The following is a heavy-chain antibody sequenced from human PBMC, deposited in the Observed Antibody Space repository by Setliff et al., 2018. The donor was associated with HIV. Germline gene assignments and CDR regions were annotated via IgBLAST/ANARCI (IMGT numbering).Heavy chain of an antibody. V-gene: IGHV3-7*01. CDR1: GFTFSTYW. J-gene: IGHJ4*02. Sequence: GGSLRLSCAASGFTFSTYWMGWIRQVPGKGLEWVANIKADGSEKYYMNSVKGRFTISRDNAENSLYLQMNSLRADDTAVYFCARGLDFRGQGTLVTVSS. CDR2: IKADGSEK. CDR3: ARGLDF.